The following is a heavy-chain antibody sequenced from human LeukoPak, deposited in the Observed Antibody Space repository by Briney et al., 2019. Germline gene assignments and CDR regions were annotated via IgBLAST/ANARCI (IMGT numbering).Heavy chain of an antibody. D-gene: IGHD3-22*01. CDR3: AKEDVVVITIRYFQH. Sequence: GRSVRLSCAASGFTFSSYGMHWVRQAPGKGLEWVAVISYDGSNKYYADSVKGRFTISRDNSKNTLYLQMNSLRTEDTAIYYCAKEDVVVITIRYFQHWGHRTLVTVSS. CDR1: GFTFSSYG. V-gene: IGHV3-30*18. J-gene: IGHJ1*01. CDR2: ISYDGSNK.